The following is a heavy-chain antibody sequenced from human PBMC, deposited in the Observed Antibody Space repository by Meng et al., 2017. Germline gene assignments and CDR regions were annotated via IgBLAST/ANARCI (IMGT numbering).Heavy chain of an antibody. Sequence: GESLKISCAASGFTFSSYAMHWVRQAPGKGLEWVAVISYDGSNKYYADSVKGRFTISRDNSKNTLYLQMNSLRAEDTAVYYCAREDAPYYYDSSGYYAGALDYWGQGTLVTVSS. CDR3: AREDAPYYYDSSGYYAGALDY. V-gene: IGHV3-30*01. CDR2: ISYDGSNK. J-gene: IGHJ4*02. CDR1: GFTFSSYA. D-gene: IGHD3-22*01.